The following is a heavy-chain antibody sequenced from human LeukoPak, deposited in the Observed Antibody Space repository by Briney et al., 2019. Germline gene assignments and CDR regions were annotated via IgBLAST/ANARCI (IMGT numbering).Heavy chain of an antibody. D-gene: IGHD1-26*01. CDR2: FDPEDGET. CDR1: GYTLTELS. J-gene: IGHJ4*02. CDR3: ATEGGIVGATGGWDFDY. Sequence: ASVKVSCKVSGYTLTELSMHWVRQAPGKGLEWMGGFDPEDGETIYVQKFQGRVTMTEDTSTDTAYMELSSLRSEDTAVYYCATEGGIVGATGGWDFDYWGQGTLVTVSS. V-gene: IGHV1-24*01.